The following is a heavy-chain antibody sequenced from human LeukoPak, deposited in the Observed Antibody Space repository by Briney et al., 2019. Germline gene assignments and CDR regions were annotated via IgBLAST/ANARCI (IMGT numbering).Heavy chain of an antibody. D-gene: IGHD2-2*01. Sequence: ASVKVSCKASGYTSTCYYMHWVRQAPGQGLEWMGWINPNSGGTNYAQKFQGRVTMTRDTSISTAYMELSRLRSDDTAVHYCARGGWVVPAATVGAIDIWGQGTMVTVSS. CDR2: INPNSGGT. CDR1: GYTSTCYY. CDR3: ARGGWVVPAATVGAIDI. V-gene: IGHV1-2*02. J-gene: IGHJ3*02.